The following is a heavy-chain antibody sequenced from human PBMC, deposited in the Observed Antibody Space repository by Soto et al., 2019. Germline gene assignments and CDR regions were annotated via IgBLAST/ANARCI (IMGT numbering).Heavy chain of an antibody. Sequence: QVELQESGPGLVKPSEALSLTCSVSGGSISNYFWSWIRQPPGEGLEWIGYIYYTGSTNFNPSLKSRVTMSVDTSKNQFSLRLSSVTAADTAVYYCARGVFWSGSQIYYLDYWGQGSLVTVSS. J-gene: IGHJ4*02. CDR1: GGSISNYF. D-gene: IGHD3-3*01. V-gene: IGHV4-59*01. CDR3: ARGVFWSGSQIYYLDY. CDR2: IYYTGST.